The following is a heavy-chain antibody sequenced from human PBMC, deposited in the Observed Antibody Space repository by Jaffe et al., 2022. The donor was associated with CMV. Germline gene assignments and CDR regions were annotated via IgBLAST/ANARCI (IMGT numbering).Heavy chain of an antibody. CDR3: ARTQTERFLEWLSWFDP. D-gene: IGHD3-3*01. V-gene: IGHV3-21*01. CDR1: GFTFSSYS. CDR2: ISSSSSYI. J-gene: IGHJ5*02. Sequence: EVQLVESGGGLVKPGGSLRLSCAASGFTFSSYSMNWVRQAPGKGLEWVSSISSSSSYIYYADSVKGRFTISRDNAKNSLYLQMNSLRAEDTAVYYCARTQTERFLEWLSWFDPWGQGTLVTVSS.